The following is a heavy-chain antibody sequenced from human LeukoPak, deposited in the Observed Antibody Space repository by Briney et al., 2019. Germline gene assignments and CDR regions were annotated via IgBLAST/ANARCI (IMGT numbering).Heavy chain of an antibody. D-gene: IGHD1-26*01. Sequence: PGASLRLSCAASGFTFSSYAMSWVRQAPGKGLEWVSAISGSGGSTCYADSVKGRFTISRDNSENTLYLQMNSLRAEDTAVYYCAKDLDIVGAIGGAFDIWGQGTMVTVSS. CDR3: AKDLDIVGAIGGAFDI. CDR1: GFTFSSYA. V-gene: IGHV3-23*01. J-gene: IGHJ3*02. CDR2: ISGSGGST.